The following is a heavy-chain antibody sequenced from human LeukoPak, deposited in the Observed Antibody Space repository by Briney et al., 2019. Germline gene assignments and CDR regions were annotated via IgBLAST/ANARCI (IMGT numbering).Heavy chain of an antibody. CDR1: GDSASSNSAS. CDR2: TFQRSTWYN. V-gene: IGHV6-1*01. Sequence: SQTLSLTCAISGDSASSNSASWSWLRQSPSRGLEWLGRTFQRSTWYNDYAVSVKSRIAIHADTSRNQFLLQLDSVTPEDTAVYYCAGGVRATGFDSWGQGTLVTVSS. CDR3: AGGVRATGFDS. D-gene: IGHD1-26*01. J-gene: IGHJ4*02.